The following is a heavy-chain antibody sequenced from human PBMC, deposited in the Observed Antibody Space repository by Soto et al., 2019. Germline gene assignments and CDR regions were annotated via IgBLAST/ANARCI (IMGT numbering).Heavy chain of an antibody. CDR1: GYTFTGYY. V-gene: IGHV1-2*02. CDR2: INPNSGGT. CDR3: ASDFPMLTYRELYHYDGLDV. Sequence: ASVKVSCKASGYTFTGYYIHWVRQAPGQGLEWMGWINPNSGGTNYAQKFQGRVTMTRDTFLITAHMELLSLRSDDTAVYYCASDFPMLTYRELYHYDGLDVWGQGTTVTVSS. D-gene: IGHD2-21*01. J-gene: IGHJ6*02.